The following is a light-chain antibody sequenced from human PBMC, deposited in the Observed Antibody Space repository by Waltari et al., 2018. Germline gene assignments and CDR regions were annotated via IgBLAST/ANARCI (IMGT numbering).Light chain of an antibody. J-gene: IGKJ4*01. CDR3: QQYNDWPSLT. Sequence: EIVMTQSPATLSVSPGERATLSCRASQSVRGNLAWYQQKPGQSPRLLMYDTSTRATGIPARFSGSGSGTEFTLTISSLQSEDFAIYYCQQYNDWPSLTFGGGTKVEIK. CDR1: QSVRGN. V-gene: IGKV3-15*01. CDR2: DTS.